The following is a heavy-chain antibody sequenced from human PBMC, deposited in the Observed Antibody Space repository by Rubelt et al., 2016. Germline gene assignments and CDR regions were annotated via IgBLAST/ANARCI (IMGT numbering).Heavy chain of an antibody. CDR3: ARVRRGYSYGPLDY. J-gene: IGHJ4*02. Sequence: QVQLQQWGAGLLKPSETLSLTCAVYGGSFSGYYWSWIRQPPGKGLEWIGYIYYSGSTNYNPSLKSRVTISVDTSKNQFSLKLSSVTAADTAVYYCARVRRGYSYGPLDYWGQGTLVTVSS. CDR1: GGSFSGYY. CDR2: IYYSGST. D-gene: IGHD5-18*01. V-gene: IGHV4-34*11.